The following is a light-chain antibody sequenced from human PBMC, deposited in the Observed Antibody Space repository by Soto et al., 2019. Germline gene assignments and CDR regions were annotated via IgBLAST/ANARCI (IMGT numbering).Light chain of an antibody. Sequence: QSALTQPPSASGSPGQSVAISCTGTSSDVGGYNYVSWYQQHPGNAPKLMIYEVNKRPSGVPDRFSGSKSGNTAFLTVSGLQAEDEADYYCSSYAGSSNVFGTGTKVTVL. V-gene: IGLV2-8*01. J-gene: IGLJ1*01. CDR2: EVN. CDR1: SSDVGGYNY. CDR3: SSYAGSSNV.